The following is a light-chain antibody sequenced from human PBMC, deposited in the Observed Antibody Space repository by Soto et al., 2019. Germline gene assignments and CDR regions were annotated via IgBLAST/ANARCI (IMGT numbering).Light chain of an antibody. CDR1: QSIGSN. V-gene: IGKV3-15*01. Sequence: EIVMTQSPATLSVSPGERATLSCRTSQSIGSNLGWYQQKPDQAPRLLIYAASTRATGIPARFSGSGSGTEFTLTISSLQSEDSAVYYCQQYNNWSLITFGQGTRLEIK. J-gene: IGKJ5*01. CDR3: QQYNNWSLIT. CDR2: AAS.